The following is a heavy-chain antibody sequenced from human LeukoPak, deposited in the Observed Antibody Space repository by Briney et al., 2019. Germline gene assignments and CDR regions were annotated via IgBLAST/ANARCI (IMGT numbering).Heavy chain of an antibody. J-gene: IGHJ3*02. Sequence: SETLSLTCTVSGGSISSSSYFWGWIRQPPGKGLEWIGSIYYSGSTYYKPSLKSRVTISVDMSKNQFSLKLSSVTAADTAVYYCARYFDWPDAFDIWGQGTMVTVSS. CDR1: GGSISSSSYF. D-gene: IGHD3-9*01. CDR2: IYYSGST. CDR3: ARYFDWPDAFDI. V-gene: IGHV4-39*01.